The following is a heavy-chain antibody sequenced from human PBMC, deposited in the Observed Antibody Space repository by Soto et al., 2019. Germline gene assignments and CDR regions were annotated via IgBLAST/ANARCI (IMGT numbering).Heavy chain of an antibody. J-gene: IGHJ6*02. CDR1: GGSISSYY. CDR3: ARLGNSYYGMDV. V-gene: IGHV4-59*08. Sequence: QVQLQESGPGLVKPSETLSLTCTVSGGSISSYYWSWIRQPPGKGLEWIGYIYYSGSTNYNPSLKSRVTISVDTSKNQFSLKLSSVTAADTAVYYCARLGNSYYGMDVWGQGTTVTVSS. D-gene: IGHD1-1*01. CDR2: IYYSGST.